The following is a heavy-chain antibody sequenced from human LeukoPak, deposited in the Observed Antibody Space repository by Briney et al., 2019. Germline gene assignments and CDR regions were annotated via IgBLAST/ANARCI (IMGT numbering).Heavy chain of an antibody. CDR1: GASVSSGSYY. Sequence: SETLSLTCTVSGASVSSGSYYWSWIRQPPGKGLEWIGYIYYSGSTNCNPSLKSRVTISVDTSKNQFSLKLSSVTAADTAVYYCARTVFGSSGLTLDDAFDIWGQGTMVTVSS. CDR3: ARTVFGSSGLTLDDAFDI. D-gene: IGHD3-22*01. V-gene: IGHV4-61*01. J-gene: IGHJ3*02. CDR2: IYYSGST.